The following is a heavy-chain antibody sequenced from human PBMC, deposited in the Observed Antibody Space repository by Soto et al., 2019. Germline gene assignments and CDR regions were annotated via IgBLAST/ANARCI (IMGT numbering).Heavy chain of an antibody. CDR3: ARALRSRWWFPPRMDGFDY. CDR1: GFTFSSYA. Sequence: QVQLVESGGGVVQPGRSLRLSCAASGFTFSSYAMHWVRQAPGKGLEWVAGISYDGSNKYYADSVKGRFTISRDNSKNTLYLQMNSLRAEDTAVYYCARALRSRWWFPPRMDGFDYWGQGTLVTVSS. J-gene: IGHJ4*02. CDR2: ISYDGSNK. D-gene: IGHD2-15*01. V-gene: IGHV3-30-3*01.